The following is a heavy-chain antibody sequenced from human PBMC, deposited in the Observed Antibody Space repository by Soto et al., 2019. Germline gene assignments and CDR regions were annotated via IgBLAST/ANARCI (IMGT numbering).Heavy chain of an antibody. Sequence: QVQLVQSGAEVKKPGASVKVSCKASGYTFTSYGISWVRQAPGQGHEWMGWISAYNGNTNHAQKLQGRVTMTTDTSTSTAYMELRSLRSDDTAVYYCASSMFDSRPHDAFDIWGQGTMVTVSS. V-gene: IGHV1-18*04. CDR3: ASSMFDSRPHDAFDI. CDR1: GYTFTSYG. J-gene: IGHJ3*02. D-gene: IGHD3-22*01. CDR2: ISAYNGNT.